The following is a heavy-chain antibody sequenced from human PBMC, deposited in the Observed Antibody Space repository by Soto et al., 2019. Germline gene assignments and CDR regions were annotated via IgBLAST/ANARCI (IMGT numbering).Heavy chain of an antibody. CDR1: RSSFSSYA. V-gene: IGHV3-23*01. J-gene: IGHJ6*03. CDR3: TTSPSGTWPGGYYHFMAV. Sequence: LLEAGGGLVHPGGSLRLSCSASRSSFSSYAINWVRQLPGKGLEWVSRTRGSGGRSEYGDSVRARFTVSRDNQESMVYLQMNNLRVEDTAEYYCTTSPSGTWPGGYYHFMAVWGKGTTVIVSS. CDR2: TRGSGGRS. D-gene: IGHD2-15*01.